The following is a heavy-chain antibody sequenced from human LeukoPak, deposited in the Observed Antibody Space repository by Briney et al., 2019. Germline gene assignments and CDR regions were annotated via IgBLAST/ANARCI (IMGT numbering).Heavy chain of an antibody. CDR2: ISGSGSRT. J-gene: IGHJ4*02. CDR3: AKVRDIIVVPASNPLDY. Sequence: PGGSLRLSCAASEFTFSSYALNWVRQAPGKGLEWVSVISGSGSRTYYADSVQGRFTISRDNSKNTLYLQMNSLRVEDTAVYYCAKVRDIIVVPASNPLDYWGQGTLVTVSS. V-gene: IGHV3-23*01. D-gene: IGHD2-2*01. CDR1: EFTFSSYA.